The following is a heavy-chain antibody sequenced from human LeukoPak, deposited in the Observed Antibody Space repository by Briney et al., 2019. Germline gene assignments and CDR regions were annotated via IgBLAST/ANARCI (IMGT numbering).Heavy chain of an antibody. CDR2: ISSSGDSI. Sequence: GGSLRLSCAASGXSLTTYEMNWVRQAPGKGLEWVSYISSSGDSIYYADSVRGRFTISRDNAKNSLSLQMNSLRAEDTAIYYCARDRRVGATWSVGAFDIWGQGTTVTVSS. V-gene: IGHV3-48*03. CDR1: GXSLTTYE. CDR3: ARDRRVGATWSVGAFDI. J-gene: IGHJ3*02. D-gene: IGHD1-26*01.